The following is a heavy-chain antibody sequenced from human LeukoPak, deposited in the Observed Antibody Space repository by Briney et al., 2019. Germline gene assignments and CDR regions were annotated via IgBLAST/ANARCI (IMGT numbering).Heavy chain of an antibody. D-gene: IGHD5-24*01. Sequence: SETLSLTCTVSGGSISSHYWSWIRQPPGKGLEWIGYIYYSGSTNYNPSLKSRVTISVDTSKNQFSLKLRSVTAADTAVYYCARDRLDGDHTYWYFDLWGRGTLVTVSS. CDR2: IYYSGST. CDR1: GGSISSHY. CDR3: ARDRLDGDHTYWYFDL. J-gene: IGHJ2*01. V-gene: IGHV4-59*11.